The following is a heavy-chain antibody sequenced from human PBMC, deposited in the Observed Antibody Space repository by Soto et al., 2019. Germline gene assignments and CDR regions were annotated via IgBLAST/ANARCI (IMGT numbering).Heavy chain of an antibody. D-gene: IGHD2-2*01. CDR3: ARVGYCSSTSCYVTRYYYYYMDV. V-gene: IGHV1-8*01. Sequence: ASVKVSCKASGYTFTSYDINWVRQATGQGLEWMGWMNPNSGNTGYAQKFQGRVTMTRNTSISTAYMELSSLRSEDTAVYYCARVGYCSSTSCYVTRYYYYYMDVWGKGTTVTVSS. CDR2: MNPNSGNT. J-gene: IGHJ6*03. CDR1: GYTFTSYD.